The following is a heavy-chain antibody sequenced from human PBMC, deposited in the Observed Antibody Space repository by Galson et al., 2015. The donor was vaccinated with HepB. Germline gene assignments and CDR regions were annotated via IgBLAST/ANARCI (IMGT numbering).Heavy chain of an antibody. D-gene: IGHD5-24*01. Sequence: SLRLSCAASGFTFSYHGMHWVRQAPGKGLEWVAVIWSDGRNEHCADSVKGRFTISRDNSKNTLYLQMNSLRDDDTAVYYCARDLGGVDGDGLDVWGQGSAVTVSS. J-gene: IGHJ6*02. CDR2: IWSDGRNE. CDR3: ARDLGGVDGDGLDV. V-gene: IGHV3-33*01. CDR1: GFTFSYHG.